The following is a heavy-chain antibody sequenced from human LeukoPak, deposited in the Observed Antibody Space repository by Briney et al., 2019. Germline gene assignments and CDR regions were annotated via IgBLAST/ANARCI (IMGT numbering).Heavy chain of an antibody. CDR3: ARTNDYYMDV. CDR2: IYHSGST. Sequence: SETLSLTCAVYGGSFSGYYWSWIRQPPGKGLEWIGEIYHSGSTNYNPSLKSRVTISVDKSKNQFSLKLSSVTAADTAVYYCARTNDYYMDVWGKGTTVTVSS. CDR1: GGSFSGYY. D-gene: IGHD2-8*01. J-gene: IGHJ6*03. V-gene: IGHV4-34*01.